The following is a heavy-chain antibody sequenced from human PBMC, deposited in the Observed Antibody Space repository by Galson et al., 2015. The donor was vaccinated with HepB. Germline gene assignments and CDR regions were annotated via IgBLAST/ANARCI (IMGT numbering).Heavy chain of an antibody. V-gene: IGHV1-69*13. Sequence: SVKVSCKASGGTFSSYAISWVRQAPGQGLEWMGGIIPLFGSTKYAQKFQGRVTITADESTSTAYMELSSLRSEDTAVYYCARGGGYSYGSPGGNYWGQGTLVTVSS. D-gene: IGHD5-18*01. CDR1: GGTFSSYA. J-gene: IGHJ4*02. CDR3: ARGGGYSYGSPGGNY. CDR2: IIPLFGST.